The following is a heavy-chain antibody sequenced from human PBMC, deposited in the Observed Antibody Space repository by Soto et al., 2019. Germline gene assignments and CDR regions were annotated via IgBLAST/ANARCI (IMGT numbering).Heavy chain of an antibody. V-gene: IGHV4-34*01. CDR3: ARGSVLWFGEYDL. J-gene: IGHJ2*01. D-gene: IGHD3-10*01. CDR2: INHSGST. Sequence: SETLSLTCAVYGGSFSGYYWSWIRQPPGKGLEWIGEINHSGSTKDNPSLKSRVTISVDTSKNQFSLKLSSVTAADTAVYYCARGSVLWFGEYDLCGRGTLVTVST. CDR1: GGSFSGYY.